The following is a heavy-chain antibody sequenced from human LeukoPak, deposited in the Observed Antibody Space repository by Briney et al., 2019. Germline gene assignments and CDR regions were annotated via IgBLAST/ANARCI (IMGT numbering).Heavy chain of an antibody. D-gene: IGHD3-16*01. Sequence: GGPLSPSGAASGFPFSSIWWNWAGRAPGKGLEWVASINHNGNVNYYVDSVKGRFTISRDNAKNSLYLQMSNLRAEDTAVYFCARGGGLDVWGQGATVTVSS. CDR2: INHNGNVN. V-gene: IGHV3-7*03. CDR1: GFPFSSIW. J-gene: IGHJ6*02. CDR3: ARGGGLDV.